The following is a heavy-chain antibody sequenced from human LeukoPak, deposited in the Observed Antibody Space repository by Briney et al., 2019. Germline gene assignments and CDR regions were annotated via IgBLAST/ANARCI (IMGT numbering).Heavy chain of an antibody. D-gene: IGHD3-10*01. CDR2: ISAYNGNT. Sequence: ASVKVSCKASGGTFSSYAISWVRQAPGQGLEWMGWISAYNGNTNYAQKLQGRVTMTTDTSTSTAYMELRSLRSDDTAVYYCARDGYYYGSGSYYNHSPFDYWGQGTLVTVSS. CDR1: GGTFSSYA. J-gene: IGHJ4*02. CDR3: ARDGYYYGSGSYYNHSPFDY. V-gene: IGHV1-18*01.